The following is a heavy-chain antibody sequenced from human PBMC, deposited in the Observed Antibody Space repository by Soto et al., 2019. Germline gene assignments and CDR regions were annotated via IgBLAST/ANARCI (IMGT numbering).Heavy chain of an antibody. J-gene: IGHJ4*02. Sequence: ASVNVSCKASGYTFSSYGISWVRQAPGQGLEWMGWISVYNGNTNYAQKFQGRVTMTTDTSTSTAYMELRSLRSDDTAVYYCATRSPAFDYWGQGTLVTVSS. V-gene: IGHV1-18*01. CDR2: ISVYNGNT. CDR3: ATRSPAFDY. CDR1: GYTFSSYG.